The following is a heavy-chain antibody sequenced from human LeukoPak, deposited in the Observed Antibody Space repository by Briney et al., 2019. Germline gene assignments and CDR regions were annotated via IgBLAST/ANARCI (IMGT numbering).Heavy chain of an antibody. V-gene: IGHV1-2*02. CDR1: SYMFTGYY. Sequence: AASVNVSCKASSYMFTGYYMHWVRQAPGQGLEWMGWINPNSGGTNYAQKFQGRVTMTRDTSISTAYMELSRLRSDDTAVYDCARSHGGITIRNWFDPWGQGTLVTVSS. D-gene: IGHD3-3*01. J-gene: IGHJ5*02. CDR2: INPNSGGT. CDR3: ARSHGGITIRNWFDP.